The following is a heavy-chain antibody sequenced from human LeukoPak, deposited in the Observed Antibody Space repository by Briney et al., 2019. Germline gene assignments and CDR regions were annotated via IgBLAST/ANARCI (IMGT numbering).Heavy chain of an antibody. J-gene: IGHJ4*02. V-gene: IGHV3-7*03. Sequence: GSLRLSCEGSAFIFSGHWMNWVRQTPGKGLEWVASIKEDGSERQYVDSVKGRFSISRDNTKGSLFLQLNSLRVEDTAVYYCTRAQTMVAYPFLYWGQGTLVTVSA. CDR2: IKEDGSER. D-gene: IGHD4/OR15-4a*01. CDR3: TRAQTMVAYPFLY. CDR1: AFIFSGHW.